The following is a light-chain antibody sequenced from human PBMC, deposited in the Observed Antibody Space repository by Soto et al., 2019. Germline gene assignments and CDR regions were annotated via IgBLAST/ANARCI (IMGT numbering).Light chain of an antibody. J-gene: IGKJ3*01. CDR2: AAS. Sequence: DIQMTQSPSSLSASVGDRVTITCRASQSIRSYLNWYQQKPGKAPKLLIYAASSLQSGVPSRFSGSGSGTDFTRTVTSLQPEDFATYYCQQSYSILRTFGPGTKVDIK. CDR3: QQSYSILRT. CDR1: QSIRSY. V-gene: IGKV1-39*01.